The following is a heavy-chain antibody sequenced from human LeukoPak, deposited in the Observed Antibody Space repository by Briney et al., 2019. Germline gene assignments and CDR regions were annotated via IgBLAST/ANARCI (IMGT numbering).Heavy chain of an antibody. CDR2: INPNSGGT. V-gene: IGHV1-2*06. J-gene: IGHJ4*02. D-gene: IGHD6-13*01. CDR1: GYTFTGYY. CDR3: ARGPRPWQQLAQRGLNFDY. Sequence: ASVKVSCKASGYTFTGYYMHWVRQAPGQGLEWMGRINPNSGGTNYAQKFQGRVTMTRDTSTSTVYMELSSLRSEDTAVYYCARGPRPWQQLAQRGLNFDYWGQGTLVTVSS.